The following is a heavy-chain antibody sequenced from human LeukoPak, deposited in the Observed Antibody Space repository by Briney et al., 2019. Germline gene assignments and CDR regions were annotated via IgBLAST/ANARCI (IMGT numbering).Heavy chain of an antibody. Sequence: ASVKVSCTASGGTFSSYAISWVRQAPGQGLEWMGRIIPILGIANYAQKFQGRVTITADKSTSTAYMELSSLRSEDTAVYYCARSAVTTPGSFDPWGQGTLVTVSS. CDR2: IIPILGIA. J-gene: IGHJ5*02. CDR1: GGTFSSYA. D-gene: IGHD4-17*01. CDR3: ARSAVTTPGSFDP. V-gene: IGHV1-69*04.